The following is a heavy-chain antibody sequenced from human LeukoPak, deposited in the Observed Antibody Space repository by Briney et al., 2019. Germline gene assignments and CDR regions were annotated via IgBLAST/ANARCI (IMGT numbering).Heavy chain of an antibody. J-gene: IGHJ4*02. CDR3: TRGQDGYDDY. CDR1: GGSISGYY. Sequence: SETLSLTCTVSGGSISGYYWNWIRKPAGKGLEWIGRIYVSESTNYNPSLKSRITMSLDTSKNQFSLKMSSVPAADTAVYYCTRGQDGYDDYWGQGTLVSVSS. CDR2: IYVSEST. V-gene: IGHV4-4*07. D-gene: IGHD5-24*01.